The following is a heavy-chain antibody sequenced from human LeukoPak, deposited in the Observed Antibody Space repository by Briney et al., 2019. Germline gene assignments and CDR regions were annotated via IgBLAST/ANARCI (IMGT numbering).Heavy chain of an antibody. CDR2: IYADGSS. V-gene: IGHV4-61*02. D-gene: IGHD3-10*01. CDR1: GGSVGSDNSY. Sequence: SQTLSLTCTVSGGSVGSDNSYWNWIRQPPGKALEWIGRIYADGSSNYNPSLKSRVTILVDTSKNQFSLRLSSMTAADTAVYYCARGYYYRTWGLGTLVTVSS. CDR3: ARGYYYRT. J-gene: IGHJ4*02.